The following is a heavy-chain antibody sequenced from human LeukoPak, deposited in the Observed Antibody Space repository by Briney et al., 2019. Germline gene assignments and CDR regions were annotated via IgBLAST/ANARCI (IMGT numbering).Heavy chain of an antibody. CDR1: GFTFSSYA. CDR2: ISGSSNTI. J-gene: IGHJ4*02. V-gene: IGHV3-48*01. Sequence: PGGSLRLSCAASGFTFSSYAMSWVRQAPGKGLEWVSYISGSSNTIYYADSVKGRFTISRDNAKNSLYLQMNSLRAEDTAVYYCARSSVVRGVTYADYWGQGTLVTVSS. D-gene: IGHD3-10*01. CDR3: ARSSVVRGVTYADY.